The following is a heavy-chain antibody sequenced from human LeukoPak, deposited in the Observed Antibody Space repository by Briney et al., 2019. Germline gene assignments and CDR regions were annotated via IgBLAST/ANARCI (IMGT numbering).Heavy chain of an antibody. CDR1: ESTFSTYS. CDR2: ISSGSGYI. D-gene: IGHD4-17*01. CDR3: ARDLGGDYRFDY. V-gene: IGHV3-21*01. Sequence: GGSLRLSCAASESTFSTYSMNWVRQAPGKGLEWVSSISSGSGYIFYADSVKGRFTISRDNAKNSLYLQMNSLRAEDTAVYYCARDLGGDYRFDYWGQGTLVTVSS. J-gene: IGHJ4*02.